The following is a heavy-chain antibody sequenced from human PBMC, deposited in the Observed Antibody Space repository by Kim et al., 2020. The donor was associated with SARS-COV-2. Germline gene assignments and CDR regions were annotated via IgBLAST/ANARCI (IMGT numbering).Heavy chain of an antibody. V-gene: IGHV1-18*04. CDR2: ISAYNGNT. Sequence: ASVKVSCKASGYTFTSYGISWVRQAPGQGLEWMGWISAYNGNTNYAQKLQGRVTMTTDTSTSTAYMELRSLRSDDTAVYYCARDVELLRVVVTAPPYGMDVWGQGTTVTVSS. CDR3: ARDVELLRVVVTAPPYGMDV. CDR1: GYTFTSYG. J-gene: IGHJ6*02. D-gene: IGHD2-21*02.